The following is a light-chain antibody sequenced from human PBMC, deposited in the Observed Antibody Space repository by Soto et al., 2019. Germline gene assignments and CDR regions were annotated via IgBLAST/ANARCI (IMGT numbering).Light chain of an antibody. V-gene: IGKV3-15*01. CDR3: QQYNNWWT. Sequence: EIVMTQSPVTLSMSPGERATLSCRAGESVSSNLAWYQQKPGQAPRLLIYGESTRATGIPASFTGSGSGTEFTLTISSLQFDDSAVYYCQQYNNWWTFGQGTKVEIK. CDR1: ESVSSN. CDR2: GES. J-gene: IGKJ1*01.